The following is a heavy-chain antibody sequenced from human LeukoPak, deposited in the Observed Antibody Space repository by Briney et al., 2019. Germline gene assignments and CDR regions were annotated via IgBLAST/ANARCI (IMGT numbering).Heavy chain of an antibody. J-gene: IGHJ6*04. Sequence: ASVKVSCKASGYTFTGSYMHWLGKPLEQGFRGLEWFNPTSGGTNYAQKFQGRVTMTRDTSISTAYMELSRLRSDDTAVYYCARVSDSSSWYYWFDWFDPWGKGTTVTVSS. CDR2: FNPTSGGT. CDR1: GYTFTGSY. CDR3: ARVSDSSSWYYWFDWFDP. V-gene: IGHV1-2*02. D-gene: IGHD6-13*01.